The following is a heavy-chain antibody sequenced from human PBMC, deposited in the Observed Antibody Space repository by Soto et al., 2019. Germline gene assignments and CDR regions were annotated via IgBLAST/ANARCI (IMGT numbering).Heavy chain of an antibody. J-gene: IGHJ3*02. CDR1: GFTFSDYY. V-gene: IGHV3-11*01. CDR3: AREHGSYYFAFDI. Sequence: LRLSCAASGFTFSDYYMSWIRQAPGKGLEWVSSISSSGTTIYYADSVKGRFTISRDNAKNSLYLQMNSLRAEDTAVYYCAREHGSYYFAFDIWGQGTMVTVSS. D-gene: IGHD1-26*01. CDR2: ISSSGTTI.